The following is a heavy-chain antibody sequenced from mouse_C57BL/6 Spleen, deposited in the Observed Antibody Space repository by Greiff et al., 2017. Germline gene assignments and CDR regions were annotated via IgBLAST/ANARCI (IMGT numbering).Heavy chain of an antibody. V-gene: IGHV3-6*01. CDR1: GYSITSGYY. Sequence: EVQLQQSGPGLVKPSQSLSLTCSVTGYSITSGYYWNWIRQFPGNKLEWMGYISYDGSNNYNPSLKNRISITRDTSKNQFFLKLNSVTTEDTATYYCAPIYYDYEYFDVWGTGTTVTVSS. D-gene: IGHD2-4*01. CDR3: APIYYDYEYFDV. J-gene: IGHJ1*03. CDR2: ISYDGSN.